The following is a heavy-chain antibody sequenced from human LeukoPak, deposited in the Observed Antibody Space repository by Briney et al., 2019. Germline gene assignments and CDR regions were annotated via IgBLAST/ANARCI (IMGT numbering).Heavy chain of an antibody. D-gene: IGHD5-18*01. CDR3: AGTHGYSYGYAYYYYYMDV. CDR2: INHSGST. CDR1: GGSFSGYY. V-gene: IGHV4-34*01. J-gene: IGHJ6*03. Sequence: SETLSLTCAVYGGSFSGYYWSWIRQPPGKGLEWIGEINHSGSTNYNPSLKSRVTISVDTSKNQFSLKLSSVTAADTAVYYCAGTHGYSYGYAYYYYYMDVWGKGTTVTISS.